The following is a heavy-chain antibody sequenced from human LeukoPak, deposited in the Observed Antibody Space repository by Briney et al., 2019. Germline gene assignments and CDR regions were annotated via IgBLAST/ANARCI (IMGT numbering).Heavy chain of an antibody. CDR3: ARAKASDFWSGLYYYYYYGMDV. J-gene: IGHJ6*02. CDR1: GYTFTSDD. CDR2: MNPNSGNT. D-gene: IGHD3-3*01. V-gene: IGHV1-8*01. Sequence: ASVKVSCKASGYTFTSDDINWVRQATGQGLEWMGWMNPNSGNTGYAQKFQGRVTMTRNTSISTAYMELSSLRSEDTAVYYCARAKASDFWSGLYYYYYYGMDVWGQGTTVTVSS.